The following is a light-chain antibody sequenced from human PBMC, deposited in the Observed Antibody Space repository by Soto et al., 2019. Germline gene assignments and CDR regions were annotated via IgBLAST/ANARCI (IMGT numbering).Light chain of an antibody. V-gene: IGLV1-40*01. CDR2: GNS. CDR1: SSNIGAGYD. Sequence: QSVLTQPPSVSGAPGQRVTISCTGSSSNIGAGYDVHWYQQLPGTAPKLLIYGNSNRPSGGPDRFSGSKSGTSASLAITGLQADDEANYYCQSYDSSPSVVFGGGTKLTVL. CDR3: QSYDSSPSVV. J-gene: IGLJ2*01.